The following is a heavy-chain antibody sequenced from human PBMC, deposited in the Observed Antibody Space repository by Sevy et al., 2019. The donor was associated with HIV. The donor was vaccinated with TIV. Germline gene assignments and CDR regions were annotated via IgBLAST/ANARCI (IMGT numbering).Heavy chain of an antibody. V-gene: IGHV3-7*03. CDR2: MKQDGSDK. CDR3: ARSCDYWGQMGY. CDR1: GFTFNNYW. J-gene: IGHJ4*02. D-gene: IGHD7-27*01. Sequence: GGFLRLSCAASGFTFNNYWMTWVRQAPGKGLVWVANMKQDGSDKYYIESVKGRFNISRDNTKNSLYLQLNSLRAEDTAVYYCARSCDYWGQMGYWGQGTLVTVSS.